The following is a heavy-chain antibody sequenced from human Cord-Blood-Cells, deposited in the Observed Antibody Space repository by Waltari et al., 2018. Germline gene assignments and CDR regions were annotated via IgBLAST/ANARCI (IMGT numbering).Heavy chain of an antibody. CDR3: ARIRYSGSYFDY. CDR2: IFSSDEK. J-gene: IGHJ4*02. CDR1: GFSLSNARMG. D-gene: IGHD1-26*01. V-gene: IGHV2-26*01. Sequence: QVTLKESGPVLVKPTETLTLTCTVSGFSLSNARMGVSWIRQPPGKALEWLAHIFSSDEKSYSTSLKSRLTISKDTSKSQVVLTMTNMDPVDTATYYCARIRYSGSYFDYWGQGTLVTVSS.